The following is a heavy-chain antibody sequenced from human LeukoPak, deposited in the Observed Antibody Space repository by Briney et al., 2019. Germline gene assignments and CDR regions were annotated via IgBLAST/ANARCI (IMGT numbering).Heavy chain of an antibody. CDR1: GGSISSYY. Sequence: PETLSLTCTVSGGSISSYYWSWIRQPPGKGLEWIGYIYYSGSTNYNPSLKRRVTISLDTSKNQFSLKLISVTAADTAVYYCARDGTTVITWGQGTLVTVSS. J-gene: IGHJ4*02. CDR3: ARDGTTVIT. CDR2: IYYSGST. V-gene: IGHV4-59*01. D-gene: IGHD4-17*01.